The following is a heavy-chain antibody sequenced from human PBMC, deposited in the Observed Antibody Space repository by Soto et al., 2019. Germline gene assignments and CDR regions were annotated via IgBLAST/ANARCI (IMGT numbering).Heavy chain of an antibody. CDR1: GFTFSSYA. D-gene: IGHD3-16*02. J-gene: IGHJ4*02. V-gene: IGHV3-30-3*01. CDR2: ISYDGSNK. Sequence: QVQLVESGGGVVQPGRSLRLSCAASGFTFSSYAMHWVRQAPGKGLEWVAVISYDGSNKYYADSVKGRFTISRDNSKNTLYLQMNSLRAEDTAVYYCARDGDYVWGSYRSGADYWDQGTLVTVSS. CDR3: ARDGDYVWGSYRSGADY.